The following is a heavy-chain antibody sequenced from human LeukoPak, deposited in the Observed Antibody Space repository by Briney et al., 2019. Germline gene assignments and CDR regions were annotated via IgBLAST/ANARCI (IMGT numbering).Heavy chain of an antibody. D-gene: IGHD3-10*01. Sequence: GGSLRLSCAASGFTFTSYYMHWVRQAPGKGLVWVSRISGDGSNTIYADSVKDRFTISRDNAKNTVYLQMNSLRAEDTAIYYCARDPYGSGSYCPGDYWGQGTLVTVSS. CDR1: GFTFTSYY. J-gene: IGHJ4*02. CDR2: ISGDGSNT. CDR3: ARDPYGSGSYCPGDY. V-gene: IGHV3-74*01.